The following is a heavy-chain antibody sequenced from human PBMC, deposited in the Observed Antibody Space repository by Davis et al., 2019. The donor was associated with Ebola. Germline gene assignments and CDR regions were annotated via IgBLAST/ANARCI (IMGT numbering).Heavy chain of an antibody. CDR3: ATRPPGNYWLGVFDY. CDR2: IYYSGTT. Sequence: MPSETLSLTCGVSGGSVSSGGYYWSWIRQSPGRGLEWIGNIYYSGTTAYNPSLKSRVTISADTPKNQFSLKLESVTAADTAVYYCATRPPGNYWLGVFDYWGQGTLVTVSS. D-gene: IGHD2-8*01. V-gene: IGHV4-61*08. CDR1: GGSVSSGGYY. J-gene: IGHJ4*02.